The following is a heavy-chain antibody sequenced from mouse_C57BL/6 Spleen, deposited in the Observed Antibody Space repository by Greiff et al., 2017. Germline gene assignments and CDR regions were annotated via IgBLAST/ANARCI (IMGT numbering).Heavy chain of an antibody. CDR1: GYTFTSYG. D-gene: IGHD1-1*01. CDR2: IFPRSGNT. V-gene: IGHV1-81*01. CDR3: ARGGYYGSSDEAWFAY. Sequence: QVQLQQSGAELARPGASVKLSCKASGYTFTSYGISWVKQRTGQGLEWIGEIFPRSGNTYYNEKFKGKATLTADKSSSTAYMELRSLTSEESAVNFGARGGYYGSSDEAWFAYWGQGTLVTVSA. J-gene: IGHJ3*01.